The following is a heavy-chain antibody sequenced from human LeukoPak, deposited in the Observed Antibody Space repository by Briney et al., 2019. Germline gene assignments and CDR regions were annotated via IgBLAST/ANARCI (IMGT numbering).Heavy chain of an antibody. CDR1: GYSISSGYY. CDR3: ARAPVEMATISEGAFDI. D-gene: IGHD5-24*01. V-gene: IGHV4-38-2*02. Sequence: SETLSLTCTVSGYSISSGYYWSWIRQPPGKGLEWIGEINDSGNTNCNPSLKSRVTTSIDTSKNQFSLKLSSVTAADTAMYYCARAPVEMATISEGAFDIWGQGTMVTVSS. J-gene: IGHJ3*02. CDR2: INDSGNT.